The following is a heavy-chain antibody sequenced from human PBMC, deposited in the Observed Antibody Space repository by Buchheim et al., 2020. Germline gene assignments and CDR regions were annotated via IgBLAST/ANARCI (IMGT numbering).Heavy chain of an antibody. V-gene: IGHV3-30*18. D-gene: IGHD1-26*01. CDR2: ISYDGSNK. Sequence: QVQLVESGGGVVQPGRSLRLSCAASGFTFSSYGMHWVRQAPGKGLEWVAVISYDGSNKYYADSVKGRFTISRDNSKNTLYLKMNSLRAEDTAVYYCAKDHEGPSGSYSIPLYYYYYGMDVWGQGTT. J-gene: IGHJ6*02. CDR1: GFTFSSYG. CDR3: AKDHEGPSGSYSIPLYYYYYGMDV.